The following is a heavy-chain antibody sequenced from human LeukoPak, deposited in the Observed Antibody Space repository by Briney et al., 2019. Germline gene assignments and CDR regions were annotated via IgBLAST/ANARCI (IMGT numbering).Heavy chain of an antibody. CDR3: AREYPYSSAWSSDS. Sequence: PSETLSLTCTVSGGSISSYYWSWIRQPAGEGLEWIGRIYASGSTNYNPSLKSRVTMSVDTSKNQFSLKLNSVTAADTAVYYCAREYPYSSAWSSDSWGQGTLVTVSS. D-gene: IGHD6-19*01. J-gene: IGHJ4*02. CDR2: IYASGST. V-gene: IGHV4-4*07. CDR1: GGSISSYY.